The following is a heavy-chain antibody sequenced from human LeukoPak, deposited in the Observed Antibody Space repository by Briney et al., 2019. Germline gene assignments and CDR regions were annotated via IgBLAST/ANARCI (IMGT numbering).Heavy chain of an antibody. CDR1: GFTFSSYG. V-gene: IGHV3-30*18. D-gene: IGHD4-17*01. CDR2: ISYDGSNK. J-gene: IGHJ4*02. Sequence: QPGRSLRLSCAASGFTFSSYGVHWVRQAPGKGLGWVAVISYDGSNKYYADSVKGRFTISRDNSKNTLYLQMNSLRAEDTAVYYCANTYGDSFFDYWGQGTLVTVSS. CDR3: ANTYGDSFFDY.